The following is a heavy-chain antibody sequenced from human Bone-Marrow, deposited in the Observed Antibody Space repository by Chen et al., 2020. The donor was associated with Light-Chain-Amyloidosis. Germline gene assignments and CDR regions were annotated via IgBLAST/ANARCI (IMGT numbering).Heavy chain of an antibody. Sequence: QVQLQQWGAGLLKPSETLSLTCAVYGGSFSGYYWIWIRQLPGKGLEWLGEINHSRSTNYNASLRSRVTISVDTSKNQCSLKLSSVTDAETAVYYCARVPSRISIFGVVITRGYFDYWGQGTLVTVSS. CDR3: ARVPSRISIFGVVITRGYFDY. D-gene: IGHD3-3*01. CDR2: INHSRST. CDR1: GGSFSGYY. V-gene: IGHV4-34*01. J-gene: IGHJ4*02.